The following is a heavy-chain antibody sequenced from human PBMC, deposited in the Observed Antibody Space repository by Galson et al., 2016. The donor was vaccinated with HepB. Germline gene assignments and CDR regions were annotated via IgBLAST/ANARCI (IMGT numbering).Heavy chain of an antibody. V-gene: IGHV2-5*02. CDR2: IYWDDDK. D-gene: IGHD1-26*01. J-gene: IGHJ4*02. CDR3: AYRRGNADHFDY. Sequence: PALVKPTQTLTLTCTFSGFSVSTTGVGVGWIRQPPGKALEWLALIYWDDDKMYSPSLKTRLTITKDTSKNQVVLTVTNMDPVDTATYYCAYRRGNADHFDYWGQGTLVTVSS. CDR1: GFSVSTTGVG.